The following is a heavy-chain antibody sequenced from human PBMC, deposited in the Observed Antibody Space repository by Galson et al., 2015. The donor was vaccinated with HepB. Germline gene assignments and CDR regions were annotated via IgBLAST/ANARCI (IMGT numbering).Heavy chain of an antibody. V-gene: IGHV3-30-3*01. D-gene: IGHD1-1*01. CDR3: ARDKLGTDYYYYGMDV. CDR2: ISYDGSNK. CDR1: GFTFSSYA. J-gene: IGHJ6*02. Sequence: SLRLSCAASGFTFSSYAMHWVRQAPGKGLEWVAVISYDGSNKYYADSVKGRFTISRDNSKNTLYLQMNSLRAEDTAVYYCARDKLGTDYYYYGMDVWGQGTTVTVSS.